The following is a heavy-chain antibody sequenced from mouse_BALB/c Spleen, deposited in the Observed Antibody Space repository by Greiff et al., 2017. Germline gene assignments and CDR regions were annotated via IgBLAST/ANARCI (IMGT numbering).Heavy chain of an antibody. J-gene: IGHJ3*01. CDR1: GYAFTNYL. CDR3: ARGGYEDPSWFAY. CDR2: INPGSGGT. V-gene: IGHV1-54*01. D-gene: IGHD1-2*01. Sequence: QVQLQQSGAELVRPGTSVKVSCKASGYAFTNYLIEWVKQRPGQGLEWIGVINPGSGGTNYNEKFKGKATLTADKSSSTAYMQLSSLTSDDSAVYFCARGGYEDPSWFAYWGQGTLVTVSA.